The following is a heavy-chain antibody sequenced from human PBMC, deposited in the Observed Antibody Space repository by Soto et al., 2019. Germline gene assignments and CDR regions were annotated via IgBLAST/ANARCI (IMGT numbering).Heavy chain of an antibody. CDR1: GGSIISSSYY. CDR3: AGLSYEYYFDY. Sequence: SETLSLTCTVSGGSIISSSYYWGWIRQPPGKGLEWIGSIYYSGSTYYNPSLKSRVTVSVDTSKNQFSLKLSSVTAADTAVYYCAGLSYEYYFDYWGQGALVTVSS. D-gene: IGHD3-3*01. V-gene: IGHV4-39*01. J-gene: IGHJ4*02. CDR2: IYYSGST.